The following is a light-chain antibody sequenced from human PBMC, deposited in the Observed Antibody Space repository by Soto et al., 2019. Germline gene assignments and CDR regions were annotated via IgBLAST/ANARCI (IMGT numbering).Light chain of an antibody. CDR3: GTWDSSLSAYV. CDR1: NSNIGNNY. J-gene: IGLJ1*01. CDR2: DNS. Sequence: QSVLTQPPSVSAAPGQKVTISCSGSNSNIGNNYVSWYQQLPGTAPKLLIYDNSNRPSGIPDRFSGSKSGTSATLGITGLQTGDEADYYCGTWDSSLSAYVFGTGTQLTVL. V-gene: IGLV1-51*01.